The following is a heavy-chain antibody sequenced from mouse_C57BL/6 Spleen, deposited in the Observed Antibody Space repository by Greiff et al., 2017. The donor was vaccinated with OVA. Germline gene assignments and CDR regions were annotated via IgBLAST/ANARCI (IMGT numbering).Heavy chain of an antibody. CDR2: IDPSDSYT. V-gene: IGHV1-69*01. CDR1: GYTFTSYW. D-gene: IGHD1-1*01. J-gene: IGHJ2*01. Sequence: QVQLQQPGAELVMPGASVKLSCKASGYTFTSYWMHWVKQRPGQGLEWIGEIDPSDSYTNYNQKFKGKSTLTVDKSSSTAYMQLSSLTSEDSAVYYCARGGFITTVVGYYFDYWGQGTTLTVSS. CDR3: ARGGFITTVVGYYFDY.